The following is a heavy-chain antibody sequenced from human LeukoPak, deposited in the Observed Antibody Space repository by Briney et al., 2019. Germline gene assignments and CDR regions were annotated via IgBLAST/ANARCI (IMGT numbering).Heavy chain of an antibody. CDR1: GFTFSDYG. D-gene: IGHD3-10*01. CDR2: IRYDGSNK. CDR3: ARDRGSRAGSDY. V-gene: IGHV3-30*02. J-gene: IGHJ4*02. Sequence: GGSLRLSCAASGFTFSDYGMHWVRQAPGKGLEWVAFIRYDGSNKYYADSVKGRFTISRDNSKNTLYLQMNSLRAEDTAVYYCARDRGSRAGSDYWGQGTRVTVSS.